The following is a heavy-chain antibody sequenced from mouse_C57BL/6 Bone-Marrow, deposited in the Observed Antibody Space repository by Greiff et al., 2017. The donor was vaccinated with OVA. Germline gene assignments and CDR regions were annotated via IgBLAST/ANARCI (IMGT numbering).Heavy chain of an antibody. D-gene: IGHD1-1*01. J-gene: IGHJ1*03. V-gene: IGHV1-85*01. CDR1: GYTFTSYD. CDR3: ARMDYYGSYFDD. Sequence: VQLQQSGPELVKPGASVKLSCKASGYTFTSYDINWVKQRPGQGLEWIGWLYPRDGSTKYNEKFKGKATLTVDTSSSTAYMELHSLTSEDSAVYFCARMDYYGSYFDDWGTGTTVTVSS. CDR2: LYPRDGST.